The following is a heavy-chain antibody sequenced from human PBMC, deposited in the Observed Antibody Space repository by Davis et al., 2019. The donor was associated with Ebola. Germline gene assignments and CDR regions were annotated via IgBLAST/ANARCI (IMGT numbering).Heavy chain of an antibody. V-gene: IGHV3-73*01. Sequence: GGSLRLSCAASGFTFSGSAMHWVRQASGKGLEWVGRIRSKANSYAIAYAASVKGRFTISRDDSKNTAYLQMNSLKTEDTAVYYCTRRRAEWGSDVWGQGTLVTVSS. CDR2: IRSKANSYAI. CDR3: TRRRAEWGSDV. CDR1: GFTFSGSA. D-gene: IGHD3-10*01. J-gene: IGHJ4*02.